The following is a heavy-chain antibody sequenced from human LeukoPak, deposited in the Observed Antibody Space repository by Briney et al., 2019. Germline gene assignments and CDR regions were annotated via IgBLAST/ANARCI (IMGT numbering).Heavy chain of an antibody. CDR1: GGTFSSYA. V-gene: IGHV1-69*13. D-gene: IGHD5-12*01. J-gene: IGHJ6*02. Sequence: SVKVLCKASGGTFSSYAISWVRQAPGQGLEWMGGIIPIFGTANYAQKFQGRVTITADESTSTAYMELSSLRSEDTAVYYCARYSPDIVATIDLGYYYGMDVWGQGTTVTVSS. CDR3: ARYSPDIVATIDLGYYYGMDV. CDR2: IIPIFGTA.